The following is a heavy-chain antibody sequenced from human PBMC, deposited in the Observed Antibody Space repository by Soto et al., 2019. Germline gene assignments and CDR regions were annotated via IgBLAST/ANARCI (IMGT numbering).Heavy chain of an antibody. J-gene: IGHJ3*02. CDR2: IIPIFGTA. D-gene: IGHD2-21*02. Sequence: QVQLVQSGAEVKKPGSSVKVSCKASGGTFSSYAISWVRQAPGQGLEWMGGIIPIFGTANYAQKFQGRVTITADESTSTAYMELSSLRSEDTAVYYCARKGPYCGGDCLPDAFDIWGQGIMVTVSS. V-gene: IGHV1-69*01. CDR1: GGTFSSYA. CDR3: ARKGPYCGGDCLPDAFDI.